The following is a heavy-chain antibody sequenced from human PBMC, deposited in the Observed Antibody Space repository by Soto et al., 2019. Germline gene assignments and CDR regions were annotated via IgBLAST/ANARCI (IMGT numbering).Heavy chain of an antibody. V-gene: IGHV4-59*01. CDR1: GGSISTYY. Sequence: PSETQSLTCTVSGGSISTYYWSWIRQPPGKGLEWIGYIHYSGSTNHNPSLKSRVTISMDTSKTQFSLKLRSVTAADTAVYYCARDQLGYCTTTSCYYGMDVWGQGTTVTVSS. J-gene: IGHJ6*02. CDR2: IHYSGST. CDR3: ARDQLGYCTTTSCYYGMDV. D-gene: IGHD2-2*01.